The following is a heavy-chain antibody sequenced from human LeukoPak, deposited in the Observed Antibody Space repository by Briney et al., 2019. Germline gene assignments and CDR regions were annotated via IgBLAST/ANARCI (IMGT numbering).Heavy chain of an antibody. D-gene: IGHD2-15*01. CDR2: INHSGST. J-gene: IGHJ5*02. CDR1: GGSFSGHY. Sequence: SETLSLTCAVYGGSFSGHYWSWIRQPPGKGLEWIGEINHSGSTNYNPSLKSRVTISVDTSKNQFSLKLSSVTAADTAVYYCARGRDIVGPDWFDPWGQGTLVTVSS. V-gene: IGHV4-34*01. CDR3: ARGRDIVGPDWFDP.